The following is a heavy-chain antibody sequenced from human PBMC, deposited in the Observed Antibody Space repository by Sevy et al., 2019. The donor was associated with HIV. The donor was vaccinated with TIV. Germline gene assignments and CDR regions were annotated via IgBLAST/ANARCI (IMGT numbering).Heavy chain of an antibody. J-gene: IGHJ4*02. CDR2: ISAYNGNT. V-gene: IGHV1-18*01. Sequence: ASVKVSCKASGYTFTSYGISWVRQAPGQGLEWMGWISAYNGNTNYAQKLQGRVTMTTDTSTSTAYMELRRLGSDDTAVYYCARVSRIQLWFDYWGQGTLVTVSS. CDR1: GYTFTSYG. D-gene: IGHD5-18*01. CDR3: ARVSRIQLWFDY.